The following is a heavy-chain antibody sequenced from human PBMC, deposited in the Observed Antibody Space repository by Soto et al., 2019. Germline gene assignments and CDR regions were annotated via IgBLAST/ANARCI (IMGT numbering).Heavy chain of an antibody. CDR2: ISGSGADS. D-gene: IGHD5-12*01. CDR3: AKCAGVMATTGGAFDR. V-gene: IGHV3-23*01. Sequence: EMQLLESGGGVVQPGGSLRLSCAASGFTFSRYAMSWFRQAPGKGLERVSAISGSGADSYDADSVKGRFIISRDNSKNALSVQMNDLRAEETAVYYFAKCAGVMATTGGAFDRWGPGTMVSFSS. J-gene: IGHJ3*02. CDR1: GFTFSRYA.